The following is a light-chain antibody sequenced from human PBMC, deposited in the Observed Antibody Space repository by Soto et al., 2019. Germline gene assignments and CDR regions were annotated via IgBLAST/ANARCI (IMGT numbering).Light chain of an antibody. Sequence: EIVTTQSPGTLSVSPGERATLSCRAGQGVPTNFAWYPQKSGQSPRILIYDVSIRATGVPARFSGTGAETECTRPISGLQSEDAEVDFCQQYNNWPFSFGQGTRLEIK. CDR1: QGVPTN. CDR2: DVS. J-gene: IGKJ5*01. CDR3: QQYNNWPFS. V-gene: IGKV3-15*01.